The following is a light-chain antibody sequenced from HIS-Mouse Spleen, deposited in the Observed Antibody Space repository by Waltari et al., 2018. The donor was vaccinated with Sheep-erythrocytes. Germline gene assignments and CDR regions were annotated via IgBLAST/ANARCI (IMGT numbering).Light chain of an antibody. CDR3: CSYAGSSTWV. CDR1: SSDVGSYNL. CDR2: DGS. Sequence: QSALTQPASVSGSPGQSITISCTGTSSDVGSYNLVSWYQQHPGKAPKLMIYDGSKRPSGVLNRFSGSKSGNTASLTISGLQAEDEADYYCCSYAGSSTWVFGGGTKLTVL. V-gene: IGLV2-23*01. J-gene: IGLJ3*02.